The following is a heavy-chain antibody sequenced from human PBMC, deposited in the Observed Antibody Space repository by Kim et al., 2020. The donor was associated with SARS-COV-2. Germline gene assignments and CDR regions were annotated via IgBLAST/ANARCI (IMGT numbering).Heavy chain of an antibody. CDR2: FDPEDGET. J-gene: IGHJ4*02. V-gene: IGHV1-24*01. Sequence: ASVKVSCKVSGYTLTELSMHWVRQAPGKGLEWMGGFDPEDGETIYAQKFQGRVTMTEDTSTDTAYMELSSLRSEDTAVYYCATGYSSSTPLGFDYWGQGTLVTVSS. CDR1: GYTLTELS. CDR3: ATGYSSSTPLGFDY. D-gene: IGHD6-13*01.